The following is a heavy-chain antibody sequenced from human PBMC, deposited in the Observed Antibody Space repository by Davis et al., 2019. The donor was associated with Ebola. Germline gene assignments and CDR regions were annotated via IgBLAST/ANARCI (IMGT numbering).Heavy chain of an antibody. J-gene: IGHJ6*03. CDR2: INPNSGGT. D-gene: IGHD6-13*01. Sequence: ASVKVSCKASGYTFTDYYMHWVRQAPGQGLEWMGWINPNSGGTNYAQKFQGRVTMTRDTSINTAYMELSRLRSDDTAVYYCARDLEGRDSSSWSYYYYYYMDVWGKGTTVTVSS. CDR1: GYTFTDYY. V-gene: IGHV1-2*02. CDR3: ARDLEGRDSSSWSYYYYYYMDV.